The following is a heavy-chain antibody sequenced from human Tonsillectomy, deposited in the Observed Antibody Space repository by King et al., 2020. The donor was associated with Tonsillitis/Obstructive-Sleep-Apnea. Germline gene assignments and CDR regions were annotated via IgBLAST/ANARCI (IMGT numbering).Heavy chain of an antibody. Sequence: QVQLQQWGAGLLKPSETLSLTCAVYGGSFSGYYWSWIRQPPGKGLEWIGEINHSGSTNYNPSLKSRVTISVDTSKNQLYLKLSCVTAADTAVYYCARDGCSSTSCFDGDYYYGMDVWGQGTTVTVSS. CDR3: ARDGCSSTSCFDGDYYYGMDV. CDR1: GGSFSGYY. D-gene: IGHD2-2*01. V-gene: IGHV4-34*01. J-gene: IGHJ6*02. CDR2: INHSGST.